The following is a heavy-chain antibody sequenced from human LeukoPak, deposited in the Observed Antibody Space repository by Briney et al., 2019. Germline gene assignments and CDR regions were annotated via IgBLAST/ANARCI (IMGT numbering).Heavy chain of an antibody. CDR2: IYYSGST. J-gene: IGHJ6*02. CDR1: GGSISSYY. Sequence: SETLSLTCTVSGGSISSYYWSWIRQPPGKGLEWIGYIYYSGSTNYNPSLKSRVTISVDTSKNQFSLKLSSVTAADTAVYYCARVGDHYGDSDYYGMDVWGQGTTVTVSS. V-gene: IGHV4-59*01. D-gene: IGHD4-17*01. CDR3: ARVGDHYGDSDYYGMDV.